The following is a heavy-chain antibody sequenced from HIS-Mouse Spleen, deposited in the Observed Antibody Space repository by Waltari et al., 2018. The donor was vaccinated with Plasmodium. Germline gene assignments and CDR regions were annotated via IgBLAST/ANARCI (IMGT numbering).Heavy chain of an antibody. CDR1: GFTFSRYW. Sequence: EVQLVESGGGLVQPGGSLRLSCAASGFTFSRYWMSWVRQAPGKGPEWGANIKQDGREKYDVDSWNGRFTISRDNAKNSLYLQMNSLRAEDTAVYYCAKDTRDYSNYDAFDIWGQGTMVTVSS. D-gene: IGHD4-4*01. CDR3: AKDTRDYSNYDAFDI. CDR2: IKQDGREK. J-gene: IGHJ3*02. V-gene: IGHV3-7*01.